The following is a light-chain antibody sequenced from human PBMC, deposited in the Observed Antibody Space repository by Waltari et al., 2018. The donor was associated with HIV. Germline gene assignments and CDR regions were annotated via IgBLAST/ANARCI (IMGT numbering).Light chain of an antibody. CDR3: QQYYNWPPWT. V-gene: IGKV3-15*01. Sequence: EIVMTQSPATLSVSPGERVTLSCASHGVSSSLAWYQQRPGQAPRLLIYGASTRAAGIPARFSGSGSGTEFTLTISSLQSEDFALYYCQQYYNWPPWTFGQGTKVEIK. CDR2: GAS. CDR1: HGVSSS. J-gene: IGKJ1*01.